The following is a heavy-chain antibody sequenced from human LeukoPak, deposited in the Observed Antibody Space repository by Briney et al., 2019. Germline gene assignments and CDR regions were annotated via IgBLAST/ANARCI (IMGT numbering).Heavy chain of an antibody. V-gene: IGHV3-30*02. Sequence: PGGSLRLSCAASGFTFSSYGMHWVRQAPGKGLEWVAFIRYDGSNKYYADSVKGRFTISRDNSKNTLYLQMNSLRAEDTAVLKCAKLLGDDIAVVPAAMANYYYWMDVWGKGTTVTVSS. CDR2: IRYDGSNK. CDR3: AKLLGDDIAVVPAAMANYYYWMDV. CDR1: GFTFSSYG. D-gene: IGHD2-2*01. J-gene: IGHJ6*04.